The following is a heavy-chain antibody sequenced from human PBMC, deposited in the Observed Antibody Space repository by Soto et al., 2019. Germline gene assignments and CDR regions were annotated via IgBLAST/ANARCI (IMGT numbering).Heavy chain of an antibody. V-gene: IGHV6-1*01. Sequence: SQTLSLTCAISGDSVSSNSAAWNWIRQSPSRGLEWLGRTYYRSKWYNDYAVSVKSRVTINPDTSKNHFSLQLNSVTPDDTAVYYCARSEEDSDYYYYGMDVWGQGTTVTVSS. D-gene: IGHD2-15*01. CDR2: TYYRSKWYN. CDR1: GDSVSSNSAA. J-gene: IGHJ6*02. CDR3: ARSEEDSDYYYYGMDV.